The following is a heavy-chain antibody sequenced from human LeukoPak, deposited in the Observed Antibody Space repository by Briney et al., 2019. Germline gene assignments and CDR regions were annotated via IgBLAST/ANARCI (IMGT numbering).Heavy chain of an antibody. D-gene: IGHD5-18*01. CDR2: IYYSGST. J-gene: IGHJ5*02. CDR1: GGSISSSSYY. CDR3: ARVAYSYGYDWFDP. Sequence: SETLSLTCTVSGGSISSSSYYWGWIRQPPGKGLEWIGSIYYSGSTYYNPSLKSRVTISVDTSKNQFSLKLSSVTAADTAVYYCARVAYSYGYDWFDPWGQGTLVTVSS. V-gene: IGHV4-39*01.